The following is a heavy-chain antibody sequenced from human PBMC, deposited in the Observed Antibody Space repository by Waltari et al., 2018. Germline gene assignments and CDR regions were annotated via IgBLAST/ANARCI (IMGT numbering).Heavy chain of an antibody. V-gene: IGHV1-2*06. CDR3: AREYLSVGPYYYGMDV. CDR2: INPNSGGT. J-gene: IGHJ6*02. D-gene: IGHD2-8*01. Sequence: QVQLVQSGAEVKKPGASVKVSCKASGYTFTGYYMHWVRQAPGQGLEWMGRINPNSGGTNYAQKFQGRVTMTRDTSISTAYMELSRLRSDDTAVYYCAREYLSVGPYYYGMDVWGQGTTVTVSS. CDR1: GYTFTGYY.